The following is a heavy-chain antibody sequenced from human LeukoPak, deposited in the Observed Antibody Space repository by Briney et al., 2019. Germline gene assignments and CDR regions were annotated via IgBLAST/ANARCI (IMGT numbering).Heavy chain of an antibody. D-gene: IGHD1-14*01. J-gene: IGHJ4*02. CDR1: GDSISNYY. V-gene: IGHV4-59*12. Sequence: SETLSLTCTVSGDSISNYYWSWIRQPPGKGLEWIGYSGSTNYNPSLKSRVTISVDTSKNQFSLKLRSVTAADTAVYYCAREANRYFDYWGQGILVTVSS. CDR2: SGST. CDR3: AREANRYFDY.